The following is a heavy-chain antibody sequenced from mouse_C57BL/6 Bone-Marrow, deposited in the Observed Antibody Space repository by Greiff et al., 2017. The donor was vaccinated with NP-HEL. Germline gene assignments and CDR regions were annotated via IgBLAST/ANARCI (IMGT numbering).Heavy chain of an antibody. Sequence: EVQRVESGGDLVKPGGSLKLSCAASGFTFSSYGMSWVRQTPDKRLEWVATISSGGSYTYYPDSVKGRFTISRDNAKNTLYLQMSSLKSEDTAMYYCARHTRSYYFDYWGQGTTLTVSS. V-gene: IGHV5-6*01. CDR1: GFTFSSYG. CDR3: ARHTRSYYFDY. CDR2: ISSGGSYT. J-gene: IGHJ2*01.